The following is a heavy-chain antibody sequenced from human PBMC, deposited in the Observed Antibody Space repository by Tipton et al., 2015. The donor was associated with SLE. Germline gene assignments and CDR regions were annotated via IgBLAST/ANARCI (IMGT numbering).Heavy chain of an antibody. V-gene: IGHV4-39*07. Sequence: TLSLTCSVSGDSISRDTYYWAWGWIRQPPGKGLEWIGSFYYSGNRYYNPSLKSRVTISLATSKNQFSLQLTSVTAADTAIYYCGRVTSGWREVCWGQGTLVTVSS. CDR2: FYYSGNR. J-gene: IGHJ4*02. CDR3: GRVTSGWREVC. D-gene: IGHD6-19*01. CDR1: GDSISRDTYY.